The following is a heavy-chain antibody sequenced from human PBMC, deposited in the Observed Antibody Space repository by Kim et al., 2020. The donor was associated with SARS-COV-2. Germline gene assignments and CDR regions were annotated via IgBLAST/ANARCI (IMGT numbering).Heavy chain of an antibody. D-gene: IGHD3-16*01. V-gene: IGHV3-43*01. CDR3: ATLWDPTSSFSLDY. Sequence: GGSLRLSCAVSGFTFGDHSMHWVRQAPGKGLEWVSLITWDGSTYYADSVQGRFSVSRDNTKSSLHLQMNGLRTEDTALYYCATLWDPTSSFSLDYWGQGTLVNVSS. CDR2: ITWDGST. J-gene: IGHJ4*02. CDR1: GFTFGDHS.